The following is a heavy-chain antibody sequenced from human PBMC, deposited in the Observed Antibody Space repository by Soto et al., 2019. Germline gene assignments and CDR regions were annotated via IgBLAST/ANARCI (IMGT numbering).Heavy chain of an antibody. CDR3: AKDLGTMILGGDAFDI. V-gene: IGHV3-23*01. CDR1: GFTFSSYA. J-gene: IGHJ3*02. CDR2: ISGSGSST. Sequence: PGGSLRLSCAASGFTFSSYAMSWVRQAPGKGLRWVSAISGSGSSTYYADSVKGRFTISRDNFKNTLYLQMNSLRAEDTAVYYCAKDLGTMILGGDAFDIWGQGTMVTVSS. D-gene: IGHD3-22*01.